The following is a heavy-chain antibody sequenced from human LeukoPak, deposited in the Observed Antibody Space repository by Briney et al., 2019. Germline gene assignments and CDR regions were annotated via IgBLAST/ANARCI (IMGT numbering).Heavy chain of an antibody. J-gene: IGHJ3*02. V-gene: IGHV3-74*01. Sequence: GGSLRLSCAASGFTFSTYWMHWVRQAPGQGLVWVSRINSDWSSTSYADSVKGRFTISRDNAKNTLYLQMNSLRAEDTAVYYCARVGPGVLAAFDIWGQGTMVTVSS. CDR1: GFTFSTYW. CDR3: ARVGPGVLAAFDI. CDR2: INSDWSST. D-gene: IGHD1-14*01.